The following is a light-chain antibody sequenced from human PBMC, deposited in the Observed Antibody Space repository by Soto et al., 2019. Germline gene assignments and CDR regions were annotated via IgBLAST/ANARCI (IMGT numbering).Light chain of an antibody. Sequence: QSVLTQPPSVSGAPGQRVTISCTGNSSNIGAGYDVHWYQQLPGTAPKLLIFGNRNRPSGVPDRFSGSKSGNTASLTISGLQAEDEADYYCCSYAGSYTVFGGGTKLTVL. V-gene: IGLV1-40*01. CDR1: SSNIGAGYD. J-gene: IGLJ2*01. CDR2: GNR. CDR3: CSYAGSYTV.